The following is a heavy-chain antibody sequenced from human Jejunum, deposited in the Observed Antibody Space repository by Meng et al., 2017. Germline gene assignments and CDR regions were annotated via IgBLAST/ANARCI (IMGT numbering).Heavy chain of an antibody. CDR1: GFTFSNYE. CDR2: ISLTGSVM. V-gene: IGHV3-48*03. CDR3: ARTMQMLGHFDY. J-gene: IGHJ4*02. D-gene: IGHD3-16*01. Sequence: GESLKISCGASGFTFSNYEMSWVRQAPGKGLEFVSYISLTGSVMYYADSVKGRFTISRDNAKDSLYLQVNSLRAEDTAVYYCARTMQMLGHFDYWGQGTLVTVSS.